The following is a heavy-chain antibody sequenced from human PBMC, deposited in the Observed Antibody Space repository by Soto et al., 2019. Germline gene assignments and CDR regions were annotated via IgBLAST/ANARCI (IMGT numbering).Heavy chain of an antibody. CDR1: GGTFSSYT. Sequence: QVQLVQSGAEVKKPGSSVKVSCKASGGTFSSYTISWVRQAPGQGLEWMGRIIPILGIANYAQKFQGRVTITADKSTSTAYMELSSLRSEDTAVSYCARDLGGGRCYYSGQGTLVTVSS. V-gene: IGHV1-69*08. CDR2: IIPILGIA. D-gene: IGHD6-19*01. J-gene: IGHJ4*02. CDR3: ARDLGGGRCYY.